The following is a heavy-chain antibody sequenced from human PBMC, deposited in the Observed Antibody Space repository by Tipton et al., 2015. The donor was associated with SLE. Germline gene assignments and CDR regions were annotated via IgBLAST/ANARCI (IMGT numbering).Heavy chain of an antibody. J-gene: IGHJ3*02. Sequence: SLRLSCAASGFTFSSYSMNWVRQAPGKGLEWVSSISSSSSYIYYADSVKGRFTISRDNAKNSLYLQMNSLKAEDTAVYYCARDRGITMIVVVGDAFDIWGQGTMVTVSS. V-gene: IGHV3-21*01. D-gene: IGHD3-22*01. CDR3: ARDRGITMIVVVGDAFDI. CDR2: ISSSSSYI. CDR1: GFTFSSYS.